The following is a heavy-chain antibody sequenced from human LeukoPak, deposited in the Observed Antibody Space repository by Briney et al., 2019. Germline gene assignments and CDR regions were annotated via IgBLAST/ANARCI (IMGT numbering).Heavy chain of an antibody. CDR1: GFTFSSYS. D-gene: IGHD2-8*01. CDR2: ISGSDGST. CDR3: AKDLSPGVY. V-gene: IGHV3-23*01. Sequence: GGSLRLSSAASGFTFSSYSMSWVRQAPGKGLEWVSAISGSDGSTYYADSVRGRFTISRDNSKNTLYLQMNSLRAEDTAVYYCAKDLSPGVYWGQGTLVTVSS. J-gene: IGHJ4*02.